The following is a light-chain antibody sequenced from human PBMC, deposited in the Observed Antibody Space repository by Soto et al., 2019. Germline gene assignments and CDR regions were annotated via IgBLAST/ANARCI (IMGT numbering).Light chain of an antibody. CDR1: SSDVGGYNY. J-gene: IGLJ7*01. CDR3: CSYAGSYTYV. V-gene: IGLV2-11*01. CDR2: DVS. Sequence: QSALTQPRSVSGSPGQSVTISCTGTSSDVGGYNYVSWYQQHPGKAPKLIIYDVSKRPSGVPDRFSGSKSGNTASLTIAGHQAEDEADYYCCSYAGSYTYVLGGVTQLTVL.